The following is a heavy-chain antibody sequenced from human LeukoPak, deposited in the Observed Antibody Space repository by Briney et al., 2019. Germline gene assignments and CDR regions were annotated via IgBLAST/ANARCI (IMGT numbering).Heavy chain of an antibody. V-gene: IGHV1-69*13. D-gene: IGHD3-3*01. CDR2: IIPIFGTA. J-gene: IGHJ6*02. CDR3: ASNLGGSYYDFWSGYDTGYYYGMDV. CDR1: GGTFSSYA. Sequence: SVKVSCKASGGTFSSYAISWVRQAPGQGLEWMGGIIPIFGTANYAQKFQGRVTITADESTSTAYMELSSLRSEDTAVYYCASNLGGSYYDFWSGYDTGYYYGMDVWGQGTTVAVSS.